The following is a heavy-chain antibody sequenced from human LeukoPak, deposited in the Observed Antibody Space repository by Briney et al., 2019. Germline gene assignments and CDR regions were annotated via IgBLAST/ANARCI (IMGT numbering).Heavy chain of an antibody. CDR2: IKQDGSEK. D-gene: IGHD3-10*01. Sequence: PGGSLRLSCAASGFTFSTYGMHWVRQAPGKGLEWVANIKQDGSEKYYVDSVKGRFTISRDNAKNSLYLQMNSLRAEDTAVYYCARDRPVSGLYWGQGTLVTVSS. CDR1: GFTFSTYG. J-gene: IGHJ4*02. V-gene: IGHV3-7*01. CDR3: ARDRPVSGLY.